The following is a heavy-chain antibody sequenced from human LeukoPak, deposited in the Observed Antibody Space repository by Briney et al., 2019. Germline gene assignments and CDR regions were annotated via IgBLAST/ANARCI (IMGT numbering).Heavy chain of an antibody. CDR3: ARAPHGTHLCRGGSGSCHLPRPFDI. V-gene: IGHV3-21*06. CDR2: IYSNGEYI. CDR1: GFTVSSNY. Sequence: PGGSLRLSCAASGFTVSSNYMSWVRQAPGKGLEWVAYIYSNGEYIQYADSVKGRFTISRDNAENSLFLQMNSLSVEDTAVYYCARAPHGTHLCRGGSGSCHLPRPFDIWGRGTLVTVSS. J-gene: IGHJ3*02. D-gene: IGHD2-15*01.